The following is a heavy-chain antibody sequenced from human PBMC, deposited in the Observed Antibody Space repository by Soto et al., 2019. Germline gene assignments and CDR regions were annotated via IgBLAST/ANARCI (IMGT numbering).Heavy chain of an antibody. V-gene: IGHV4-59*08. CDR1: GGSISSYY. J-gene: IGHJ6*02. D-gene: IGHD5-12*01. Sequence: SETLSLTCTVSGGSISSYYWSWIRQPPGKGLEWIGYIYYSGSTNYNPSLKSRVTISVDTSKNQFSLKLSSVTAADTAVYYCATGIVATIPVGYYGMDVWGQGTTVTVSS. CDR3: ATGIVATIPVGYYGMDV. CDR2: IYYSGST.